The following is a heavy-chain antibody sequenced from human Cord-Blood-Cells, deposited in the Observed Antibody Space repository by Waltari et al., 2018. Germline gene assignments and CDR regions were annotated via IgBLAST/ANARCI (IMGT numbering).Heavy chain of an antibody. CDR2: LNPNSGNT. CDR1: GYTFTSYD. J-gene: IGHJ3*02. CDR3: AIGYSGYDDAFDI. V-gene: IGHV1-8*03. Sequence: QVQLVQSGAEVKKPGASVKVSCKASGYTFTSYDINWVRQATGQGLEWMGWLNPNSGNTGYAQKVQGRVTNTRNTSISTAYMELSSLRSEDTAVYYCAIGYSGYDDAFDIWGQGTMVTVSS. D-gene: IGHD5-12*01.